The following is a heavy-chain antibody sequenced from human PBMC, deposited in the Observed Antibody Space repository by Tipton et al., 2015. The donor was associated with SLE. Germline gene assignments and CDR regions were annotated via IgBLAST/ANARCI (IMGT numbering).Heavy chain of an antibody. CDR1: GFTFSCYA. CDR2: ISSSGSTI. CDR3: ARATYGSSWYY. Sequence: GSLRLSCAASGFTFSCYAFNWVRQAPGQGLEWVSYISSSGSTIYYADSVKGRFTISNDNAKNSLYLQMNRLRAEDTAVYYCARATYGSSWYYWGQGTLVTVSS. V-gene: IGHV3-48*03. D-gene: IGHD6-13*01. J-gene: IGHJ4*02.